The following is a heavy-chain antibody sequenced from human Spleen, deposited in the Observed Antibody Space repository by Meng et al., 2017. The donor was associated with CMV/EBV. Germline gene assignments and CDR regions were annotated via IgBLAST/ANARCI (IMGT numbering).Heavy chain of an antibody. CDR3: ARDNGYSYVGYGMDV. CDR1: GGSIRSDGFY. V-gene: IGHV4-31*03. J-gene: IGHJ6*02. CDR2: IYYSGNT. Sequence: SENLSLTCSVSGGSIRSDGFYWTWIRQHPGKGLEWIGHIYYSGNTYYNPSLKSRLTISVDTSKNQFSLTLSSVTAADTAVYYCARDNGYSYVGYGMDVWGQGTTVTVSS. D-gene: IGHD5-18*01.